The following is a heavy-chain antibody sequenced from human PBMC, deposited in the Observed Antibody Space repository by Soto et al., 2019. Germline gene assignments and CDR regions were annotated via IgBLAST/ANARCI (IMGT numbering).Heavy chain of an antibody. CDR1: GFTFNSSA. Sequence: GASVKVSCKASGFTFNSSAMQWVRQARGQRLEWIGWIVVGSGNTNYAQKFQERVTITRDMSTSTAYMELSSLRSEDTAVYYCAADPTSRSSSGFGNWGQGTLVTVSS. V-gene: IGHV1-58*02. CDR3: AADPTSRSSSGFGN. CDR2: IVVGSGNT. J-gene: IGHJ4*02. D-gene: IGHD6-19*01.